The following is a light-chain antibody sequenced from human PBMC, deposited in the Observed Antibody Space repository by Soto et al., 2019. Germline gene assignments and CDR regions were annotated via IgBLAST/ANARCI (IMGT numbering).Light chain of an antibody. J-gene: IGKJ4*01. CDR1: QSVSSY. Sequence: EIVLTQSPATLSLSPGERATLSCRASQSVSSYLAWYQQKPGQAPRLLIYDASNRATGIPARFSGSGSGTDFTLTISSLEPEDFAVYYCQQRSNWPFFGGGTRWISN. V-gene: IGKV3-11*01. CDR2: DAS. CDR3: QQRSNWPF.